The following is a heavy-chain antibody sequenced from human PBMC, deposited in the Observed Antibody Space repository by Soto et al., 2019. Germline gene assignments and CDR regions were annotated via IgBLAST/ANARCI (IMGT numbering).Heavy chain of an antibody. CDR3: ARFCITMVRGEGHDAFDI. V-gene: IGHV4-31*03. J-gene: IGHJ3*02. Sequence: QVQLQESGPGLVKPSQTLSLTCTVSGGSISSGGYYWSWIRQHPGKGLEWIGYIYYSGSTYYNPSLKSRVTISVDTSKNQFSLKLSSVPAADTAVYYCARFCITMVRGEGHDAFDIWGQGTMVTVSS. D-gene: IGHD3-10*01. CDR1: GGSISSGGYY. CDR2: IYYSGST.